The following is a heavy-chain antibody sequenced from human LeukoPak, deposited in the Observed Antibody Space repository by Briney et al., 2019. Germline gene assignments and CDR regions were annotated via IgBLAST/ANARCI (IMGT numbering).Heavy chain of an antibody. CDR1: GFTFSSYS. CDR3: ARGVEAVAGNDY. V-gene: IGHV3-21*01. J-gene: IGHJ4*02. Sequence: GGSLRLSCAASGFTFSSYSMNWVRQAPGEGLEWVSSISSSSSYIYYADSVKGRFTISRDNAKNSLYLQMNSLRAEDTAVYYCARGVEAVAGNDYWGQGTLVTVSS. D-gene: IGHD6-19*01. CDR2: ISSSSSYI.